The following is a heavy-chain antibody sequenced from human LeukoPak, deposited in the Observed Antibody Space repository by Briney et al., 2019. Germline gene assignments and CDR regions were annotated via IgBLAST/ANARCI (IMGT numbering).Heavy chain of an antibody. CDR3: ARTGIADYDILTGYYYYYYMDV. CDR1: GGSFSGYY. D-gene: IGHD3-9*01. CDR2: INHSGST. Sequence: SETLSLTCAVYGGSFSGYYWSWIRQPSGKGLEWIGEINHSGSTNYNPSLKSRVTISVDTSKNQFSLKLSSVTAADTAVYYCARTGIADYDILTGYYYYYYMDVWGKGTTVTVSS. V-gene: IGHV4-34*01. J-gene: IGHJ6*03.